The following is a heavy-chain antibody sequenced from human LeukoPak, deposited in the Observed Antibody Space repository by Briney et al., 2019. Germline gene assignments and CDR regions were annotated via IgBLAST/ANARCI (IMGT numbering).Heavy chain of an antibody. J-gene: IGHJ4*02. CDR3: ARAGRDGLFDY. Sequence: GGSLRLSCAASGFTFSSYWMHWVRQAPGRGLVWVSRINSDGSSTSYADSVKGRFTISRDNAKNSLYLQMNSLRAEDTAVYYCARAGRDGLFDYWGQGTLVTVSS. D-gene: IGHD5-24*01. CDR1: GFTFSSYW. CDR2: INSDGSST. V-gene: IGHV3-74*01.